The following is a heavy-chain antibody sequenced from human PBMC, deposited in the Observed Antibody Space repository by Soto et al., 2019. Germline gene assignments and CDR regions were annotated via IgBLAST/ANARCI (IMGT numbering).Heavy chain of an antibody. CDR3: AGGEFIRYDDY. CDR2: INAGNGNT. D-gene: IGHD3-16*02. CDR1: GYTFTSYA. Sequence: QVQLVQSGAEVKKPGASVKVSCKASGYTFTSYAMHWVRQAPGQRLEWMGWINAGNGNTKYSQKFQGRVTITRDTAASTANMELSSLRSEDTAVYYCAGGEFIRYDDYWGQGPLVTVSS. J-gene: IGHJ4*02. V-gene: IGHV1-3*01.